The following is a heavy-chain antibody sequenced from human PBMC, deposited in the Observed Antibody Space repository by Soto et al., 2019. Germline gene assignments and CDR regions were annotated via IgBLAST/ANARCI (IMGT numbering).Heavy chain of an antibody. Sequence: QLQLQESGSGLVKPSQTLSLTCGVSGGSVSGGGYSWSWIRQPPGKGLEWIGYIWLSGSTYYNPSLKSRVTISIDRSKHQFSLRLSSVTAADTAVYYCARGGDYFDYWGQGTLVTVSS. CDR1: GGSVSGGGYS. CDR2: IWLSGST. J-gene: IGHJ4*02. CDR3: ARGGDYFDY. V-gene: IGHV4-30-2*01.